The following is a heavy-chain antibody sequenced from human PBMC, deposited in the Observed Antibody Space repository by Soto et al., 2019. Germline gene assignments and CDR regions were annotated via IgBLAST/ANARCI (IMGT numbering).Heavy chain of an antibody. J-gene: IGHJ3*01. CDR2: INTYNGNI. CDR3: ARALMVGANTDALNL. Sequence: QGLLVQSGAEVKKPGASVKVSCKASGYAFSSHGISWVRQAPGQGLEWMGRINTYNGNINYARNVQDRLSLTTDTSTTTVYMELKSRTSDDTDVYYCARALMVGANTDALNLWGQGTMVTVSS. CDR1: GYAFSSHG. V-gene: IGHV1-18*01. D-gene: IGHD1-26*01.